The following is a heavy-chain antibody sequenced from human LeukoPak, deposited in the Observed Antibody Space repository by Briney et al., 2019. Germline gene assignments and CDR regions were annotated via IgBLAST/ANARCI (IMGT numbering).Heavy chain of an antibody. CDR3: ARDHCSSTSCYVGTSWFDP. CDR2: IYYSGST. J-gene: IGHJ5*02. V-gene: IGHV4-59*12. Sequence: SETLSLTCTVSGGSISYYYWGWIRQPPGKGLEWIGYIYYSGSTNYNPSLRSRVTMSVDTSKNQFSLKMSSVTAADTAVYYCARDHCSSTSCYVGTSWFDPWGQGTLVTVSS. D-gene: IGHD2-2*01. CDR1: GGSISYYY.